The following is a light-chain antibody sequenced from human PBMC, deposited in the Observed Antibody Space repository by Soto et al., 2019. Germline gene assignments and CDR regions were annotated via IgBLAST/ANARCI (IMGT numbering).Light chain of an antibody. J-gene: IGLJ1*01. V-gene: IGLV2-14*01. CDR2: DVN. Sequence: QSALTQPASVSGSPGQSITISCTGTSSDVGGYNLVSWYQQYPDKAPKLMIFDVNTRPSGVSNRLSGSKSGNTASLTISGLQAEDEADYYCSSYKSSSTLPYVFGTGTKLTVL. CDR1: SSDVGGYNL. CDR3: SSYKSSSTLPYV.